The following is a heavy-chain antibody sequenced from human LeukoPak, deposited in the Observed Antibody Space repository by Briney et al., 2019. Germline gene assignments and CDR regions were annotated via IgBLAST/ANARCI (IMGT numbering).Heavy chain of an antibody. J-gene: IGHJ3*02. CDR3: AREEQQLVPDAFDI. D-gene: IGHD6-13*01. Sequence: GASVKVSCRASGYTFTNYAMNWVRQAPGQGLEWMGWINTNTGNPTYAQGFTGRFVFSLDTSVSTAYLQISSLKAEDTAVYYCAREEQQLVPDAFDIWGQGTMVTVSS. CDR1: GYTFTNYA. V-gene: IGHV7-4-1*02. CDR2: INTNTGNP.